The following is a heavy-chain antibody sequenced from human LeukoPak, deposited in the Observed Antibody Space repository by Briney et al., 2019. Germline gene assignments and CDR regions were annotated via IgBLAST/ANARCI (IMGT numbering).Heavy chain of an antibody. J-gene: IGHJ4*02. CDR2: ISSSSSYI. CDR1: GFTFSDYH. Sequence: GGSLRLSCVASGFTFSDYHINWVRQAPGKGLEWVSSISSSSSYIYYADSVKGRFTISRDNAKNSLYLQMNSLRAEDTAVYYCARVRFPNWNNPSDYWGQGTLVTVSA. V-gene: IGHV3-21*01. D-gene: IGHD1/OR15-1a*01. CDR3: ARVRFPNWNNPSDY.